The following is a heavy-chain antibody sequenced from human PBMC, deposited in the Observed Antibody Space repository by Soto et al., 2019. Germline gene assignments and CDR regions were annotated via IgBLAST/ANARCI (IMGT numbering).Heavy chain of an antibody. Sequence: SETLSLTFTVSGGSISRGDYYWCWIRQPPGKGLEWIGYIYYSGSTYYNPSLKSRVTISVDTSKNQFSLKLSSVTAADTAVYYCARDGAPSSGYDQDYFDYWGQGTLVTISS. CDR3: ARDGAPSSGYDQDYFDY. CDR2: IYYSGST. V-gene: IGHV4-30-4*01. D-gene: IGHD5-12*01. CDR1: GGSISRGDYY. J-gene: IGHJ4*02.